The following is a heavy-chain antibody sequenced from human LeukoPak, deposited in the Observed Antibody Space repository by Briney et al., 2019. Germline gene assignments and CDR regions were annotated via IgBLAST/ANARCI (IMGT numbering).Heavy chain of an antibody. J-gene: IGHJ6*03. D-gene: IGHD7-27*01. CDR1: GFTFSSYA. CDR2: ISTSGGST. Sequence: GGSLRLSCAASGFTFSSYAMSWVRQAPGGGLDWVSAISTSGGSTYYSDSVKGRFTISRDNSKNTLYLQMNSLSAEDTAVYYCAKALRTGDSAPYYYMDVWGKGTTVTVSS. CDR3: AKALRTGDSAPYYYMDV. V-gene: IGHV3-23*01.